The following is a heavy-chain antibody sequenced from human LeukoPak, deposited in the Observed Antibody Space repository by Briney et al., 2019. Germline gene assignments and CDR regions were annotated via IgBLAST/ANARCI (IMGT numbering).Heavy chain of an antibody. CDR2: IYYSGST. CDR1: GGSISSYY. Sequence: SETLSLTCTVSGGSISSYYWSWIRQPPGKGLEWIGYIYYSGSTNYNPSLKSRVTISVDTTKNQFSLKLSSVTAADTAVYYCARDESWFDPWGQGTLVTVSS. CDR3: ARDESWFDP. J-gene: IGHJ5*02. V-gene: IGHV4-59*01.